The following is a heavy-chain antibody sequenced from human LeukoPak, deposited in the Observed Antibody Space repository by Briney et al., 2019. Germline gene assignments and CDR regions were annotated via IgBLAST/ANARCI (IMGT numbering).Heavy chain of an antibody. CDR3: ARDQRYYDSSGYIDY. CDR2: IWYDGSNQ. Sequence: PGGSLRLSCAASGFTFNDYGMHWVRQAPDKGLEWVAVIWYDGSNQYYADSVKGRFTISRDNSENTLYLQMNSLRAEDTAVYHCARDQRYYDSSGYIDYWGQGTLVTVSS. J-gene: IGHJ4*02. CDR1: GFTFNDYG. V-gene: IGHV3-33*01. D-gene: IGHD3-22*01.